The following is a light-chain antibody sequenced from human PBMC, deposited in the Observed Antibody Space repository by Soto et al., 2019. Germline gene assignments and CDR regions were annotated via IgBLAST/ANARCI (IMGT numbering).Light chain of an antibody. CDR2: GAS. V-gene: IGKV3-20*01. Sequence: EIVLTQSPGTLSLSPGERATLSCRASQSVSSSYLAWYQQKPGQAPRLLIYGASSRATGIPDRFSGSGSGTDFTLTISRLEPEDFAVYYCQQYGSSLFPFVPGTKVDIK. CDR3: QQYGSSLFP. J-gene: IGKJ3*01. CDR1: QSVSSSY.